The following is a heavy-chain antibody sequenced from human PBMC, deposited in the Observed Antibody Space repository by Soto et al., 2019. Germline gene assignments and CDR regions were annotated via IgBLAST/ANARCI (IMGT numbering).Heavy chain of an antibody. V-gene: IGHV1-69*06. Sequence: QVQLVQSGAEVKKPGSSVKVSCKASGGTFSSYAISWVRQAPGQGLEWMGGIIPIFGTANYAQKFQGRVTITADKSTSTADMELSSLSSEDPAVYYCARGVIAAADPNPYYYCYDMDVWGQGTTVTVSS. D-gene: IGHD6-13*01. CDR3: ARGVIAAADPNPYYYCYDMDV. CDR1: GGTFSSYA. CDR2: IIPIFGTA. J-gene: IGHJ6*02.